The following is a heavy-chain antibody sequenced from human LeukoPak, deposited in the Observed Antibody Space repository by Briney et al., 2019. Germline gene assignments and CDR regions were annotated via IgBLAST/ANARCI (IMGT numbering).Heavy chain of an antibody. CDR2: ISAYNGNT. Sequence: GASVKVSCKPSRYTFTRYGISWVRQAPGQGLEWMGWISAYNGNTNYAQKLQGRVTMTTDTSTSTAYMELRRLRSDDTAVYYCARATYYYDSSGYYHPGYFDYWGQGTLVTVSS. D-gene: IGHD3-22*01. V-gene: IGHV1-18*01. J-gene: IGHJ4*02. CDR3: ARATYYYDSSGYYHPGYFDY. CDR1: RYTFTRYG.